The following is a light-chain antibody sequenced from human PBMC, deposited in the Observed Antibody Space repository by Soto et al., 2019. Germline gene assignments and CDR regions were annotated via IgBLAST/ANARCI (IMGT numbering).Light chain of an antibody. J-gene: IGKJ2*01. V-gene: IGKV1-5*01. CDR3: HTYNSYSLHT. CDR2: DAS. Sequence: DIQMTQSPSTLSASVGDRITITCWASQSVSRRLAWYQQKPGKAPKLLIYDASSLESGVPSRFSGRGSGTEFTLTISSLXPDDCATYYCHTYNSYSLHTFGQGTKVDIK. CDR1: QSVSRR.